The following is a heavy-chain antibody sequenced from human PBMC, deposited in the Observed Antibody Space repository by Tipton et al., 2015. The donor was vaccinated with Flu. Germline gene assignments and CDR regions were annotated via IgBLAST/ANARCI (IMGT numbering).Heavy chain of an antibody. V-gene: IGHV4-59*01. CDR1: GGSISYSY. CDR3: AREVSAGAVYSSGWYPNWFDP. D-gene: IGHD6-19*01. J-gene: IGHJ5*02. Sequence: PSLTCSVSGGSISYSYWSWIRQPPGRGLEWIGYIHYSGNTNYNRSLKSRVTMSVDTSKNQFSLKLSSVTAADTAVYYCAREVSAGAVYSSGWYPNWFDPWGQGTLVTVSS. CDR2: IHYSGNT.